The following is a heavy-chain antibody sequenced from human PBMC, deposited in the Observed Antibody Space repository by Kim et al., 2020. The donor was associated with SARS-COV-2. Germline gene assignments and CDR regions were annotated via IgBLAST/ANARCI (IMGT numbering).Heavy chain of an antibody. Sequence: AGSVKGRFTIARNNSKNTLSLQMNSLRAEDTAVYYCARPPYNWNDGPGDYWGQGTLVTVSS. J-gene: IGHJ4*02. CDR3: ARPPYNWNDGPGDY. D-gene: IGHD1-1*01. V-gene: IGHV3-66*04.